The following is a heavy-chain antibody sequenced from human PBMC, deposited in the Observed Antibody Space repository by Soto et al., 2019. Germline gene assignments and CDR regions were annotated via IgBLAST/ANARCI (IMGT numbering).Heavy chain of an antibody. D-gene: IGHD4-17*01. Sequence: QVQLQESGPGLVKPSQTLSLTCTVSGGSISSGGYYWSWIRQHPGKGLEWIGYIYYSGSTYYNPSLKVRVNISVHTSKNQFSLKLSSVTAADTAVYYCARSPEATVTAFDYWGQGTLVTVSS. V-gene: IGHV4-31*03. CDR1: GGSISSGGYY. CDR2: IYYSGST. J-gene: IGHJ4*02. CDR3: ARSPEATVTAFDY.